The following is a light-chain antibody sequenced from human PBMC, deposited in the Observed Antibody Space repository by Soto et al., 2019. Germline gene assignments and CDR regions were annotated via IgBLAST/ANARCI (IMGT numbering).Light chain of an antibody. CDR3: QQYDGSIT. CDR1: QSVSSNY. Sequence: EIVLTQSPDTLSLSPGESVTLSCRASQSVSSNYIAWYQQKPGRAPRLLISGASNRATGIPDRFSGSGSGTDFTLTISRLEPEDFAVFYCQQYDGSITFGQGTRLDIE. J-gene: IGKJ5*01. V-gene: IGKV3-20*01. CDR2: GAS.